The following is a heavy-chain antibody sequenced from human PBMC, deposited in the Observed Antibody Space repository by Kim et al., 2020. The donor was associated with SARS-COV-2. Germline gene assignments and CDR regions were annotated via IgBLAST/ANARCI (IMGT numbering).Heavy chain of an antibody. V-gene: IGHV1-69*04. CDR2: IIPILGIA. J-gene: IGHJ3*02. CDR1: GGTFSSYA. Sequence: SVKVSCKASGGTFSSYAISWVRQAPGQGLEWMGRIIPILGIANYAQKFHGRVTITADKSTSTAYMELSSLRSEDTAVYYCARDLRGALTYYYDSSGSDDAFDIWGQGTMVTVSS. CDR3: ARDLRGALTYYYDSSGSDDAFDI. D-gene: IGHD3-22*01.